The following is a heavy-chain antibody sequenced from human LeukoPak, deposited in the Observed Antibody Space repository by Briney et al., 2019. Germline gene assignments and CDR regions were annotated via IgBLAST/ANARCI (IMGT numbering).Heavy chain of an antibody. D-gene: IGHD6-13*01. J-gene: IGHJ4*02. CDR2: ISPSSSSI. CDR1: GFTFSRYS. CDR3: ARAAYSSSPDY. V-gene: IGHV3-48*02. Sequence: GGSLRLSCAASGFTFSRYSMNWVRQAPGKGLEWVSYISPSSSSIHYADSVKGRFTISRDNAKNSLYTQMNSLRDEDTAVYYCARAAYSSSPDYWGQGTLVTVSS.